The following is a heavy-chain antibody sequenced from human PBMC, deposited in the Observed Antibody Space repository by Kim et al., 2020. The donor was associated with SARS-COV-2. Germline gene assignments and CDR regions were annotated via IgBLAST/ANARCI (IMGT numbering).Heavy chain of an antibody. Sequence: YASSVKGRLTIPGDKSKNTLYLQMNSLRAEGTAVYYWAKSWSSSSGGMDVWGQGTTVTVSS. J-gene: IGHJ6*02. V-gene: IGHV3-33*03. D-gene: IGHD6-6*01. CDR3: AKSWSSSSGGMDV.